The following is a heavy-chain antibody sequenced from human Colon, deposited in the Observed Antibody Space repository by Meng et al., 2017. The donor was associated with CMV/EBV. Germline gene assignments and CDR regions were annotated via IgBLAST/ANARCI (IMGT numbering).Heavy chain of an antibody. CDR1: GFTLSSYW. D-gene: IGHD4-17*01. J-gene: IGHJ4*02. Sequence: GGSLRLSCAASGFTLSSYWMSWVRQAPGKGLEWVANVNQDGSEKYYVDSVKGRFTISRDNAKNSLYLQMNSLRAEDTAVYYCARDLGDYGDYPGASDYWGQGTLVTVSS. CDR2: VNQDGSEK. CDR3: ARDLGDYGDYPGASDY. V-gene: IGHV3-7*01.